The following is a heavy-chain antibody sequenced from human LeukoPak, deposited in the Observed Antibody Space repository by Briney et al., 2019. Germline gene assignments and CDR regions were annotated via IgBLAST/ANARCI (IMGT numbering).Heavy chain of an antibody. V-gene: IGHV3-30*18. CDR3: AKDLTAMVTAPDY. Sequence: GGSLRLSCAASGFTFSSYGMHWVRQAPGKGLEWVAVISYDGSNKYYADSVKGRFTISRDNSKNTLYLQMNSLRAEDTAVYYCAKDLTAMVTAPDYWGQGTLVTVSS. J-gene: IGHJ4*02. CDR1: GFTFSSYG. CDR2: ISYDGSNK. D-gene: IGHD5-18*01.